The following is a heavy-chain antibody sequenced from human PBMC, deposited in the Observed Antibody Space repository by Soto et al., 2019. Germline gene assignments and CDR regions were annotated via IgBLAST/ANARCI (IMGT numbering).Heavy chain of an antibody. J-gene: IGHJ6*03. V-gene: IGHV3-15*01. CDR2: IKSKTDGGTT. CDR3: TTVRIAASPRRFYMDV. D-gene: IGHD6-6*01. Sequence: GGSLRLSCAASGFTFSNAWMSWVRQAPGKGLEWVGRIKSKTDGGTTDYAAPVKGRFTISRDDSKNTLYLQMNSLKTEDTAVYYCTTVRIAASPRRFYMDVWGKGTTVTVSS. CDR1: GFTFSNAW.